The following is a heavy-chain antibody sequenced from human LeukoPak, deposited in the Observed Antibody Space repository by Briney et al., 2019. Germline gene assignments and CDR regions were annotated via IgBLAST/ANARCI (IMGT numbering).Heavy chain of an antibody. CDR3: ARAVYYSNYLGY. CDR1: GFTFSTYW. D-gene: IGHD3-10*01. Sequence: PGGSLRLSCAASGFTFSTYWMSWVRQAPGKGLEWVANINQDGSQKYYVDSVKGRFTISRDNAKNTLYLQMNSLRAEDTAMYYCARAVYYSNYLGYWGQGTLVTVSS. J-gene: IGHJ4*01. CDR2: INQDGSQK. V-gene: IGHV3-7*02.